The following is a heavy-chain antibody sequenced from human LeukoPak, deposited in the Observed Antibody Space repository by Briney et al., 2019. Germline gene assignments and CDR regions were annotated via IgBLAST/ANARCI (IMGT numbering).Heavy chain of an antibody. J-gene: IGHJ5*02. CDR2: INTNTGNP. D-gene: IGHD2-2*01. V-gene: IGHV7-4-1*02. Sequence: GASVKVSCKASGYTLTSYGMNWVRQAPGQGLEWMGWINTNTGNPTYDQGFTGRFVFSLDTSFNTAYLQISSLQAEDTAVYYCARALPGCGSTNCYGLETWGQGTLVTVSS. CDR3: ARALPGCGSTNCYGLET. CDR1: GYTLTSYG.